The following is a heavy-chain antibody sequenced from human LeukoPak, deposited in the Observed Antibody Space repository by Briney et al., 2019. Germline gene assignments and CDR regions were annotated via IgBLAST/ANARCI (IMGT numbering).Heavy chain of an antibody. CDR2: IYYNGST. Sequence: KASETLSLTCTVSGGSISNYYWSWIRQPPGRGLEWIGYIYYNGSTNYKSSLKSRVTISVDTSKNQFSLKLSSVTAADTAVYYCARLTGYSSESWFDPWGQGTLVTVSS. D-gene: IGHD3-9*01. V-gene: IGHV4-59*01. CDR3: ARLTGYSSESWFDP. CDR1: GGSISNYY. J-gene: IGHJ5*02.